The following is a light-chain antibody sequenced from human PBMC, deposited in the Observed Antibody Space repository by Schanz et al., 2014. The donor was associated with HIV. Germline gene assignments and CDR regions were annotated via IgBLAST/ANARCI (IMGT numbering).Light chain of an antibody. V-gene: IGLV2-8*01. CDR1: SSDVGGYDY. CDR3: AAWDDSLNGLNWV. CDR2: EVT. J-gene: IGLJ3*02. Sequence: QSALTQPPSASGSPGQSVTISCTGTSSDVGGYDYVSWYQQHPGKAPKLMIYEVTKRPSGVPDRISGSKSGNTASLTVSGLQAEDEADYFCAAWDDSLNGLNWVFGGGTKLTVL.